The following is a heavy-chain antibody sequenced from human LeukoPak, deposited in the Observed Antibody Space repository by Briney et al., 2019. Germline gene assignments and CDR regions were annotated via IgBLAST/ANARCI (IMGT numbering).Heavy chain of an antibody. D-gene: IGHD6-13*01. CDR3: ASGFGSSWWIDY. CDR2: IIPILGIA. Sequence: SVKVSFKASGGTFSSYAISWVRQAPGQGLEWMGRIIPILGIANYSQKFQGRVTITADKSTSTAYMELSSLRSEDTAVYYCASGFGSSWWIDYWGQGTLVTVSS. CDR1: GGTFSSYA. J-gene: IGHJ4*02. V-gene: IGHV1-69*04.